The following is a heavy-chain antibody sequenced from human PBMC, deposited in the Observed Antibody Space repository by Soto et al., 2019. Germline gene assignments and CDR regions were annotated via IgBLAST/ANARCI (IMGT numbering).Heavy chain of an antibody. CDR2: ISAYNGNT. CDR3: ARGHVLRFLEWLPHYYYGMDV. D-gene: IGHD3-3*01. Sequence: ASAKVSCKASGYTFTSYGISWVRQAPGQGLEWMGWISAYNGNTNYAQKLQGRVTMTTDTSTSTAYMELRSLRSDDTAVYYCARGHVLRFLEWLPHYYYGMDVWGQGTTVTVSS. CDR1: GYTFTSYG. J-gene: IGHJ6*02. V-gene: IGHV1-18*01.